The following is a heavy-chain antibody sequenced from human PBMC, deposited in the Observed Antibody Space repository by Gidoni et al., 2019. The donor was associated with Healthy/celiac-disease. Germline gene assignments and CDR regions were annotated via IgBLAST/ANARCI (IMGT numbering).Heavy chain of an antibody. CDR2: ISSKAYGGTT. D-gene: IGHD6-19*01. J-gene: IGHJ4*02. CDR1: GFTFGDYA. CDR3: TRDGGAYSSGWYGLDY. Sequence: EVQLVESGGGLVQPGRCLRLSCTAYGFTFGDYAMSWFRQAPGKGLAWVGFISSKAYGGTTEYAASVKGRFTISRDDAKSIAYLQMNSLKTEDTAVYYCTRDGGAYSSGWYGLDYWGQGTLVTVSS. V-gene: IGHV3-49*03.